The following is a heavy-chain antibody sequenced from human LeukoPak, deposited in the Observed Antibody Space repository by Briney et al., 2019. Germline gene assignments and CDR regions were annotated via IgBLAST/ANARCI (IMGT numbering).Heavy chain of an antibody. CDR3: AKGGSAAAGRGDDWFDP. D-gene: IGHD6-13*01. CDR1: GFTFSNYA. CDR2: ISGSGGST. J-gene: IGHJ5*02. V-gene: IGHV3-23*01. Sequence: PGGSLRLSCAASGFTFSNYAMSWVRQAPGKGLEWVSVISGSGGSTYYADSVKGRFTISRDNSKNTLYLQMNSLRAEDTAVYYCAKGGSAAAGRGDDWFDPWGQGTLVTVSS.